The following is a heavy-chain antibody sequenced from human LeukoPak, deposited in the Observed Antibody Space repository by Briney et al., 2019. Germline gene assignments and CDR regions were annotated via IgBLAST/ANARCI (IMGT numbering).Heavy chain of an antibody. CDR3: ARDYYGSGSSY. CDR2: ISYDGSNK. Sequence: PGRSLRLSCAASGFTFSSYAMHWVRQAPGKGLEWVAVISYDGSNKYYADSVKGRFTISRDNSKNTLYLQMNSLRAEDTAVYYCARDYYGSGSSYWGQGTLVTVSS. D-gene: IGHD3-10*01. V-gene: IGHV3-30*04. J-gene: IGHJ4*02. CDR1: GFTFSSYA.